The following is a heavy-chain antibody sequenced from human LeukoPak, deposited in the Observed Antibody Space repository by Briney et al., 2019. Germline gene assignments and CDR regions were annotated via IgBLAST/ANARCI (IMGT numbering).Heavy chain of an antibody. J-gene: IGHJ3*02. CDR2: IYYSGST. Sequence: PSETLSLTCTVSGGSISSYCWSWIRQPPGKGLEWIGYIYYSGSTNYNPSLKSRVTISVDTSKNQFSLKLSSVTAADTAVYYCARELGLVKGFDIWGQGTMVTVSS. CDR1: GGSISSYC. V-gene: IGHV4-59*01. CDR3: ARELGLVKGFDI. D-gene: IGHD3/OR15-3a*01.